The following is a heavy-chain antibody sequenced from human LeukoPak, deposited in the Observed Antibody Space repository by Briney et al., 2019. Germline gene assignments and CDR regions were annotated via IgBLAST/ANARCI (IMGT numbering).Heavy chain of an antibody. CDR3: ARNLGIAAAGTFDY. J-gene: IGHJ4*02. D-gene: IGHD6-13*01. CDR1: GFTFSSYA. CDR2: ISYDGSNK. V-gene: IGHV3-30-3*01. Sequence: GGSLRLSCAASGFTFSSYAMHWVRQAPGKGLEWVAVISYDGSNKYYADSVKGRFTISRDNSKNTLYPQMNSLRAEDTAVYYCARNLGIAAAGTFDYWGQGTLVTVSS.